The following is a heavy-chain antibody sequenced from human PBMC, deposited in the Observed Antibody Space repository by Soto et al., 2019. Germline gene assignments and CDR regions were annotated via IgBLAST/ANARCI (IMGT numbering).Heavy chain of an antibody. V-gene: IGHV3-21*01. CDR2: ISSRTGSSK. CDR3: ARKGVSNLDY. Sequence: LRLSCAASGFTFTTYGMNWVRQAPGKGLEWVSFISSRTGSSKEYADSVRGRFTVSRDNAKNSVYLQMNSLRVEGTAVYYCARKGVSNLDYWGQGTLVTVSS. D-gene: IGHD2-8*01. J-gene: IGHJ4*02. CDR1: GFTFTTYG.